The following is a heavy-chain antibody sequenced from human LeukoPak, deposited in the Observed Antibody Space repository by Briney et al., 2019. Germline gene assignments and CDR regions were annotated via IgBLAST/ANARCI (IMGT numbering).Heavy chain of an antibody. V-gene: IGHV4-4*07. Sequence: SETLSLTCAVSGYSISSGYYWSWIRQPAGKGLEWIGRIYTSGSTNYNPSLKSRVTMSVDTSKNQFSLKLSSVTAADTAVYYCAREPLSKNYYDHLDDDYWGQGTLVTVSS. J-gene: IGHJ4*02. D-gene: IGHD3-22*01. CDR1: GYSISSGYY. CDR3: AREPLSKNYYDHLDDDY. CDR2: IYTSGST.